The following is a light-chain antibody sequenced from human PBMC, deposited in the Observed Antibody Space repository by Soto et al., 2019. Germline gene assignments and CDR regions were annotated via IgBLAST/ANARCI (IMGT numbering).Light chain of an antibody. J-gene: IGLJ2*01. Sequence: QSALTQPASVSLSPGQSVTISCTGTSSDVGGYNYVSLYQQHPGKAPKLMIYEVSNRPSGVSNRFSGSKSGNTASLTISGLQAEDEADYYCSSYTSSSTVVFGGGTQLTVL. V-gene: IGLV2-14*01. CDR1: SSDVGGYNY. CDR3: SSYTSSSTVV. CDR2: EVS.